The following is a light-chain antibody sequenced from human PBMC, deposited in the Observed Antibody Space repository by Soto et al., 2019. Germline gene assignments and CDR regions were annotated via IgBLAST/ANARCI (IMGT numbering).Light chain of an antibody. CDR1: SSDIGAYNF. Sequence: QSVLTQPASVSGSPGQSITISCTGTSSDIGAYNFVSWYQQHPGKAPKLMLYDINIRPSGVSNRFSGSKSVNTASLTISGPQAEDEADYYCTSWTTSTTMIFGGGTKHTVL. J-gene: IGLJ2*01. CDR2: DIN. V-gene: IGLV2-14*03. CDR3: TSWTTSTTMI.